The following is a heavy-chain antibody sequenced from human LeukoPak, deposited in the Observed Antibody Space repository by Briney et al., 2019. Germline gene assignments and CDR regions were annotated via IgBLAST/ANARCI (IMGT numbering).Heavy chain of an antibody. Sequence: PGGSLRLSCAASGFTFSRYGMHWVRQAPGKGLEWVAVISYDEGNTYYADFVKGRFTISRDNSKNTLYLQMNSLRAEDTALYFCAKAVSHSYFDFWGQGTLVTVSA. J-gene: IGHJ4*02. CDR1: GFTFSRYG. V-gene: IGHV3-30*18. CDR2: ISYDEGNT. CDR3: AKAVSHSYFDF. D-gene: IGHD6-19*01.